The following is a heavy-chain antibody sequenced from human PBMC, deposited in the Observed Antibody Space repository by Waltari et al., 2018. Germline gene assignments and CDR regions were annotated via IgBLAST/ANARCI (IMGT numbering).Heavy chain of an antibody. CDR1: GFTVSSTH. D-gene: IGHD5-18*01. J-gene: IGHJ4*02. Sequence: DVQLAESGGGLVHPGGSLRLSCAASGFTVSSTHMSWVRQSPGKGVEWVLVMYPPGSSYNADAVEGRFSISRDISQNTVHLQMNNLRLEDTAIYYCARARDEHTAMVFFDLWGQGTVVTVSS. V-gene: IGHV3-66*02. CDR3: ARARDEHTAMVFFDL. CDR2: MYPPGSS.